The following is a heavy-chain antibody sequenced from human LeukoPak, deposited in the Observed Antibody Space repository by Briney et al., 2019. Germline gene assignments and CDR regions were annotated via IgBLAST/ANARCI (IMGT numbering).Heavy chain of an antibody. V-gene: IGHV4-59*11. J-gene: IGHJ5*02. CDR1: GGSISNHY. CDR2: VHYSRGT. CDR3: ASGQGWLTDH. Sequence: SETLSLTCTVSGGSISNHYCNWIRQSPGKELEWIGYVHYSRGTNYNPSLKSRVTISLDTSKNQFFLQLSSVTAADTAVYHCASGQGWLTDHWGRGTLVAVSS. D-gene: IGHD5-12*01.